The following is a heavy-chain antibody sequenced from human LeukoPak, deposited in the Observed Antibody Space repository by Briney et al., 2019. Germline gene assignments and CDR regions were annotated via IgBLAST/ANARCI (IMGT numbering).Heavy chain of an antibody. CDR2: ISSSGTTI. Sequence: PGGSLRLSCAASEFTFSSSWMNWVRQAPGKGLEWVSYISSSGTTISYAQSVKGRFTITRDNAQNSLTLHMNTLRADDTAVYYCAKDGGTHFDHWGQGTLVTVSS. CDR3: AKDGGTHFDH. J-gene: IGHJ4*02. V-gene: IGHV3-48*01. D-gene: IGHD1-26*01. CDR1: EFTFSSSW.